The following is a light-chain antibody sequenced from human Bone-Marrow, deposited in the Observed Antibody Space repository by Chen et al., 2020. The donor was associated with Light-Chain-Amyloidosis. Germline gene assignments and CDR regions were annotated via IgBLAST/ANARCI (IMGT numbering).Light chain of an antibody. V-gene: IGLV2-23*01. Sequence: QSALTQPASVSGSPGQSITISCTGSSSDVGTYNLVSWYQHHPGKAPKLIIYEAKKRPSGVSNRFSGSRSGYTASLTISGLQAEDEADYYFCSYAGRGKMFGGGTKLTVL. CDR3: CSYAGRGKM. J-gene: IGLJ3*02. CDR1: SSDVGTYNL. CDR2: EAK.